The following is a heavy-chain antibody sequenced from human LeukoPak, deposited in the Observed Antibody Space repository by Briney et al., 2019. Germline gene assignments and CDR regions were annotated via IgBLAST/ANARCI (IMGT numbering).Heavy chain of an antibody. D-gene: IGHD3-10*01. CDR3: ARGGPSRLISGYMDV. CDR1: GYTFTSYH. J-gene: IGHJ6*03. CDR2: INPSGGST. V-gene: IGHV1-46*01. Sequence: GASVKVSCKASGYTFTSYHMHWVRQAPGQGLEWMGIINPSGGSTSYAQKFQGRVTMTRDTSTSTVYMELSSLRSEDTAVYYCARGGPSRLISGYMDVWGKGTTVTISS.